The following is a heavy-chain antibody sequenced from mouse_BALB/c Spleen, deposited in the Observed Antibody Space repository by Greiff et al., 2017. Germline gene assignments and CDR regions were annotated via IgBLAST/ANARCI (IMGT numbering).Heavy chain of an antibody. J-gene: IGHJ4*01. CDR1: GYSITSGYY. Sequence: EVKLMESGPGLVKPSQSLSLTCSVTGYSITSGYYWNWIRQFQGNKLEWMGYISYDGSNNYNPSLKNRISITRDTSKNQFFLKLNSVTTEDTATYYCARGEIYYAMDYWGQGTSVTVSS. CDR3: ARGEIYYAMDY. V-gene: IGHV3-6*02. CDR2: ISYDGSN.